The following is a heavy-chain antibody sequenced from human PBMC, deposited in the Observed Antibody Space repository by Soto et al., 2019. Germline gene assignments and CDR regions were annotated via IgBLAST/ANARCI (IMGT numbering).Heavy chain of an antibody. CDR3: ARYFSLIVVVPAATDYYYYYGMDV. D-gene: IGHD2-2*01. CDR1: GYTFTSYY. CDR2: INPSGGST. J-gene: IGHJ6*02. V-gene: IGHV1-46*01. Sequence: RASVKVSCKASGYTFTSYYMHWVRQAPGQGLEWMGIINPSGGSTSYAQKFQGRVTMTRDTSTSTVYMELSSLRSEDTAVYYCARYFSLIVVVPAATDYYYYYGMDVWGQGTTVTVSS.